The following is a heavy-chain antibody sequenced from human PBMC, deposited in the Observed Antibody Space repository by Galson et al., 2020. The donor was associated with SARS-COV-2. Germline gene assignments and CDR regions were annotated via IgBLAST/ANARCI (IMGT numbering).Heavy chain of an antibody. CDR3: ARHFSRHVMNLIYIDS. Sequence: GESLKISCQGSGYGFSNYWIGWVRQMPGKGLEWIGMIYPADSDTRYSPSFQGQVSISADRSTSTAFLQWNSLRASDTAMYYCARHFSRHVMNLIYIDSWGQGTLVTVSS. CDR1: GYGFSNYW. J-gene: IGHJ4*02. D-gene: IGHD2-21*01. V-gene: IGHV5-51*01. CDR2: IYPADSDT.